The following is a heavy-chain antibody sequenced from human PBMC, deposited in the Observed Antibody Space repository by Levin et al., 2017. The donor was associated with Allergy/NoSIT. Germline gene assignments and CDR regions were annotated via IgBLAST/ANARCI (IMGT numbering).Heavy chain of an antibody. Sequence: GESLKISCAASGFIFDDYAMHWVRQAPGKGLEWVSLVSWDGGSAYYADSVKGRFTISRDNSKNSLYLQMHTLRAEHTALYYCAKDKLSHAPSGIDYWGQGTLVTVSS. CDR3: AKDKLSHAPSGIDY. D-gene: IGHD3-10*01. CDR2: VSWDGGSA. V-gene: IGHV3-43D*03. CDR1: GFIFDDYA. J-gene: IGHJ4*02.